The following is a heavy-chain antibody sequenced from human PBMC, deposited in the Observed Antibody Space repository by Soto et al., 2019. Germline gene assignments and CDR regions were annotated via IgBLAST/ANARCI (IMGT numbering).Heavy chain of an antibody. V-gene: IGHV6-1*01. CDR1: GDSVSRNTTA. J-gene: IGHJ6*02. Sequence: SQTLSLTCAISGDSVSRNTTAWNWIRQSPSRGLEWLGRTYYRSKWYYVNAVSVESRIIINPDTSKNQFSLQLNSVTPEDTAVYYCARDRGIWKHYGMDVWGQGTTVTVSS. D-gene: IGHD1-1*01. CDR3: ARDRGIWKHYGMDV. CDR2: TYYRSKWYY.